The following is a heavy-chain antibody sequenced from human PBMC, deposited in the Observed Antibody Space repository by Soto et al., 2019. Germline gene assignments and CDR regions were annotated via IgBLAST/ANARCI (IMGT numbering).Heavy chain of an antibody. D-gene: IGHD3-3*01. CDR3: ARWSYLDY. J-gene: IGHJ4*02. V-gene: IGHV3-23*01. CDR2: ISGSDGKT. CDR1: GFSFGSYA. Sequence: GGSLRLSCAASGFSFGSYALSWVRQAPGKGLEWVSTISGSDGKTFYADSVKGRFSISRDTSQSTLYLQMNSLRADDTAMYYCARWSYLDYWGQGTRVTSPQ.